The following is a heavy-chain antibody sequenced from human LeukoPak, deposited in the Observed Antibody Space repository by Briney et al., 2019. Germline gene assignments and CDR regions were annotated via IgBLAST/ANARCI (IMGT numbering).Heavy chain of an antibody. D-gene: IGHD1-26*01. CDR2: IRYDGSNK. CDR1: GFTFSSYG. V-gene: IGHV3-30*02. Sequence: PGGSLRLSCAASGFTFSSYGMHWVRQAPGKGLEWVAFIRYDGSNKYYADSVKGRFTISRDDARNSVYLQMNSLRAEDTAVYYCARDKIVGATYFDSWGQGTLVTVSS. CDR3: ARDKIVGATYFDS. J-gene: IGHJ4*02.